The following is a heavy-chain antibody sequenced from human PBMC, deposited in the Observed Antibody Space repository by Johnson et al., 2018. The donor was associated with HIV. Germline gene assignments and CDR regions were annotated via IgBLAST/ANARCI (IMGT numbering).Heavy chain of an antibody. J-gene: IGHJ3*02. CDR2: ISYDGSNK. D-gene: IGHD4-17*01. V-gene: IGHV3-30*04. Sequence: QVLLVESGGGVVQPGRSLRLSCAASGFTFSSYAMHWVHQAPGKGLEWVAVISYDGSNKYYADSVKGRFTISRDNSKNTLYLQMNSLRAEDTAVYYCAREFLYGDYQDAFDIWGQGTMVTVSS. CDR1: GFTFSSYA. CDR3: AREFLYGDYQDAFDI.